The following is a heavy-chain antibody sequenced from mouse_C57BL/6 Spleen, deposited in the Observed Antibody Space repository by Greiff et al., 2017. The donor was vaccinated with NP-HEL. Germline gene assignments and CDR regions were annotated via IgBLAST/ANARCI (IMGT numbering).Heavy chain of an antibody. V-gene: IGHV1-82*01. Sequence: QVQLQQSGPELVKPGASVKISCKASGYAFSSSWMNWVKQRPGKGLEWIGRIYPGDGDTNYNGKFKGKATLTADKSSSTAYMQLSSLTSEDSAVYFCARSNYDYDRYAMDYWGQGTSVTVSS. CDR1: GYAFSSSW. CDR2: IYPGDGDT. D-gene: IGHD2-4*01. CDR3: ARSNYDYDRYAMDY. J-gene: IGHJ4*01.